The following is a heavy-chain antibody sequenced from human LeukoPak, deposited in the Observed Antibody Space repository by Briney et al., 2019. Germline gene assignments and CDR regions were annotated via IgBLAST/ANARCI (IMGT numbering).Heavy chain of an antibody. CDR1: GFTFSGYA. V-gene: IGHV3-23*01. D-gene: IGHD6-19*01. J-gene: IGHJ4*02. CDR3: AKPHHSSGWPHTYYFDY. CDR2: ISSGGST. Sequence: GGSLRLSCAASGFTFSGYAMSWVRQAPGKGLEWVSRISSGGSTYYADSVKGRFTISRDNSENTLYLQMNNLRAEDTAVYYCAKPHHSSGWPHTYYFDYWGQGTLVTVSS.